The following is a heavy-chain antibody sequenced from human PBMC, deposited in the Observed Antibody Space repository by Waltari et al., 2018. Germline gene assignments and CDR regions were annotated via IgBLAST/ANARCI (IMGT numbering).Heavy chain of an antibody. V-gene: IGHV3-7*01. D-gene: IGHD3-22*01. J-gene: IGHJ3*02. Sequence: EVQLVEAGGGWVQPGGSLRLSCAASGFTFSSYGMSWVRQAPGKGLEWVANIKQDGSEKYYVDSVKGRFTISRDNAKNSLYLQMNSLRAEDTAVYYCAREPEGVIVAHGAFDIWGQGTMVTVSS. CDR1: GFTFSSYG. CDR3: AREPEGVIVAHGAFDI. CDR2: IKQDGSEK.